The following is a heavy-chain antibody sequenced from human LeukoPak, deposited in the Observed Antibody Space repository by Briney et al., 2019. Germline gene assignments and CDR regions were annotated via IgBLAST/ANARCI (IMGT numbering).Heavy chain of an antibody. CDR2: ISAYNGNT. V-gene: IGHV1-18*01. J-gene: IGHJ6*03. Sequence: ASVKVSCKASGYTFTSYGISWVRQAPGQGLEWMGWISAYNGNTNYAQKLQGRVTMTTDTSTSTAYMELRSLRSDDTAVYYCARRYCSGGSCFPDYYYYYMDLWGKGTTVTVSS. CDR1: GYTFTSYG. CDR3: ARRYCSGGSCFPDYYYYYMDL. D-gene: IGHD2-15*01.